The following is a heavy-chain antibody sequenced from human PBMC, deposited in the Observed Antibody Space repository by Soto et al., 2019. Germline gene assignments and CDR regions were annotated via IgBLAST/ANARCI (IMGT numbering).Heavy chain of an antibody. CDR1: GFTFSSYG. CDR3: AGQNWNYGY. CDR2: ISYDGSNK. D-gene: IGHD1-7*01. V-gene: IGHV3-30*03. Sequence: QVQLVESGGGVVQPGRSLRLSCAASGFTFSSYGMHWVRQAPGKGLEWVAVISYDGSNKYCADSVKGRFTISRDNSKNTLYLQMNSLRAEDTAVYYCAGQNWNYGYWGQGTLVTVSS. J-gene: IGHJ4*02.